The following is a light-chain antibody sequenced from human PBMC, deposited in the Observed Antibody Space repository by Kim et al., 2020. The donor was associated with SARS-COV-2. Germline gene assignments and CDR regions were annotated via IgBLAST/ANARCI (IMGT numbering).Light chain of an antibody. CDR2: GAT. Sequence: PGEKATLSCRASHSLSSDNLAWYQHKSGQSPRLLIFGATTRSTGIPERFSGSGSGADFTLTIGRVEPEDFAVYYCQEYDGSSITFGQGTRLEIK. J-gene: IGKJ5*01. CDR3: QEYDGSSIT. V-gene: IGKV3-20*01. CDR1: HSLSSDN.